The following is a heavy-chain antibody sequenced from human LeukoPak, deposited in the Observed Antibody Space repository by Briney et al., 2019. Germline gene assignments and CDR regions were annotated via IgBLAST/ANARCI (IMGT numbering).Heavy chain of an antibody. D-gene: IGHD6-19*01. CDR3: ARQSSGWTFDY. CDR2: IYYSGST. Sequence: SETLSLTCTVSGGSISSYYWSWIRQPPGKGLEWIGYIYYSGSTNYNPSLKNRVTISVDTSKNQFSLELSSVTAADTAVYYCARQSSGWTFDYWGQGTLVTVSS. CDR1: GGSISSYY. J-gene: IGHJ4*02. V-gene: IGHV4-59*08.